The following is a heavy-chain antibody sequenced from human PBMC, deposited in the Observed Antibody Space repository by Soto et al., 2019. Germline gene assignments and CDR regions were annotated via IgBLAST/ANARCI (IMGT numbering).Heavy chain of an antibody. V-gene: IGHV3-48*03. Sequence: ARWSLRLSCAASGFTFSSYEMNWFRQAPGKGLEWVSYISSSGSTIYYADSVKGRFTISRDNAKNSLYLQMNSLRAEDTAVYYCARAPFGVVIEAPYFDYWGQGTLVTVSS. CDR2: ISSSGSTI. CDR3: ARAPFGVVIEAPYFDY. D-gene: IGHD3-3*01. CDR1: GFTFSSYE. J-gene: IGHJ4*02.